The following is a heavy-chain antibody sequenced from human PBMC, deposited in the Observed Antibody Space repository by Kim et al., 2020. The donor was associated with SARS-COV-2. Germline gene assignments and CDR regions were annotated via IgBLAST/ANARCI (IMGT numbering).Heavy chain of an antibody. CDR1: GYSFTSYW. CDR2: IYPGGSDT. CDR3: ARPISWDAFDI. J-gene: IGHJ3*02. Sequence: GESLKISCTGSGYSFTSYWIAWVRQMPGKGLEWMGVIYPGGSDTRYSPSFQGQVTISADKSITTAYLHWSRLKASDTAMYYCARPISWDAFDIWGQGTRVPV. V-gene: IGHV5-51*01.